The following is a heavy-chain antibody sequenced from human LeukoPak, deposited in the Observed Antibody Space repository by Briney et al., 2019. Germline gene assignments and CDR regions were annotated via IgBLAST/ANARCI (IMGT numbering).Heavy chain of an antibody. V-gene: IGHV1-69*05. CDR3: ARGRPQRVVPAAIADY. CDR1: GGTFSSYA. D-gene: IGHD2-2*02. J-gene: IGHJ4*02. CDR2: IIPIFGTA. Sequence: ASVKVSCKASGGTFSSYAISWVRQAPGQGLEWMGRIIPIFGTANYAQKFQGRVTITTDESTSTAYMELSSLRSEDTAVYYCARGRPQRVVPAAIADYWGQGTLVTVSS.